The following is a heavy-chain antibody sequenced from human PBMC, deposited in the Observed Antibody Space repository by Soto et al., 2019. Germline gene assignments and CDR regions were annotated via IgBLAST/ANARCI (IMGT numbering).Heavy chain of an antibody. CDR2: INVYNGNT. D-gene: IGHD3-10*01. V-gene: IGHV1-18*01. CDR1: GYTFTNYG. Sequence: ASVKVSCKASGYTFTNYGISWVRQAPGQGLEWMGRINVYNGNTKYAQKVQGRVTMTTDTSTSTAYMELRSLRSDDTALYYCARGVGSGSYYNQYIWFDPWGQGTLVTVSS. CDR3: ARGVGSGSYYNQYIWFDP. J-gene: IGHJ5*02.